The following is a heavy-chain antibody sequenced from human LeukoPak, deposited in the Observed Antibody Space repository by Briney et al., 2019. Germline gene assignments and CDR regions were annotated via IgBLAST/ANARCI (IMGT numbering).Heavy chain of an antibody. Sequence: PSETLSLTCTVSGGSISSYYWSWIRQPPGKGLEWIGYIYYSGSANYNPSLKSRVTISVDTSKNQFSLKLSSVTAADTAVYYCARVVDCSSTSCYSFGWFDPWGQGTLVTVSS. CDR2: IYYSGSA. J-gene: IGHJ5*02. V-gene: IGHV4-59*01. D-gene: IGHD2-2*01. CDR1: GGSISSYY. CDR3: ARVVDCSSTSCYSFGWFDP.